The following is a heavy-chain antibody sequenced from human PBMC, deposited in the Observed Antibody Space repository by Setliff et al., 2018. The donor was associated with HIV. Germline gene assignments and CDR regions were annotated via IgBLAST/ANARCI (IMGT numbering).Heavy chain of an antibody. D-gene: IGHD2-2*01. Sequence: ASVKVSCKASGYTFTDYHMHWVRQAPGQGLEWMGWVNPKSGGTNYAQKFQGRVTMTRDTSISTAYMELSRLRSGDTAVYYCARWGGDCTSRNCPLVTALDFWGQGTLVTVSS. CDR2: VNPKSGGT. CDR3: ARWGGDCTSRNCPLVTALDF. CDR1: GYTFTDYH. J-gene: IGHJ4*02. V-gene: IGHV1-2*02.